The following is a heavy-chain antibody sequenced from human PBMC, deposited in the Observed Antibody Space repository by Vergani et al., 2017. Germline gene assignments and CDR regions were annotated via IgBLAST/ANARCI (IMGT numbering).Heavy chain of an antibody. CDR3: AKDMGYGSSTSCYNCGIFDY. CDR2: ISWDGGST. J-gene: IGHJ4*02. Sequence: EVQLVESGGVVVQPGGSLRLSCAASGFTFDDYTMHWVRQAPGKGLEWVSLISWDGGSTYYADSVKGRFTFSRDNSKNSLYLQMNSLRTEDTALYYCAKDMGYGSSTSCYNCGIFDYWGQGTLVTVSS. V-gene: IGHV3-43*01. D-gene: IGHD2-2*02. CDR1: GFTFDDYT.